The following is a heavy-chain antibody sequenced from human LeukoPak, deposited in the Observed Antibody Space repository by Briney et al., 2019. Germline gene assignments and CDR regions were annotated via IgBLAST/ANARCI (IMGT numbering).Heavy chain of an antibody. D-gene: IGHD2-15*01. V-gene: IGHV4-39*01. CDR3: ARRSSCSGGSCSLGLDY. J-gene: IGHJ4*02. CDR2: IYYSGST. CDR1: GGSISSSSYY. Sequence: SETLSLTCTVSGGSISSSSYYWGWIRQPPGKGLEWIGSIYYSGSTYYNPSLKSRVTISVDTSKNQFSLKLSSVTAADTAVYYCARRSSCSGGSCSLGLDYWGQGTLVTVFS.